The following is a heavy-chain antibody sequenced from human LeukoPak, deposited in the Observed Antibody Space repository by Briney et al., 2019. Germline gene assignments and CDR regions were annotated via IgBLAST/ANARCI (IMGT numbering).Heavy chain of an antibody. J-gene: IGHJ4*02. Sequence: ASVKVSGKTSGYTFISHDINWVRQATGQGLEWMGWMDPNSGNTGYAQRFQGRVTLTRSTSLSEAYMELTSLKFEDTAVYYCARVQGSDTSGSFDHWGQGTLVTVSS. CDR2: MDPNSGNT. CDR1: GYTFISHD. CDR3: ARVQGSDTSGSFDH. V-gene: IGHV1-8*01. D-gene: IGHD1-26*01.